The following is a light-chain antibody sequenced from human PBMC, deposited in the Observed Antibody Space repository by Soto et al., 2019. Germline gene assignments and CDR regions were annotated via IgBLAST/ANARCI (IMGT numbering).Light chain of an antibody. CDR1: QSVSSH. J-gene: IGKJ1*01. CDR3: QQGGNWPLT. V-gene: IGKV3-11*01. CDR2: DAS. Sequence: EIVLTQSPATLSLSPGEGATVSCRASQSVSSHLAWYQQKRGQAPRLLIYDASSRASGIPARFSGRGSGTDFTLTISYLEPEDFAIYYCQQGGNWPLTFGQGTKVDIK.